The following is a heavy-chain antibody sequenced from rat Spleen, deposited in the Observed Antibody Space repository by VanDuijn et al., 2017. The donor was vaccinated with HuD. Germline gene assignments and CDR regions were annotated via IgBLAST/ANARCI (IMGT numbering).Heavy chain of an antibody. V-gene: IGHV2-6*01. CDR2: ILTGGNT. CDR1: GFSLTSYT. CDR3: ARGWERFAY. Sequence: QVQLKESRPGLVQPSQTLSLTCTVSGFSLTSYTISWVRQPPGKGLEWIAAILTGGNTYYNPALKSRLSISRDTSKSQVFLKMNILQTEDTAMYFCARGWERFAYWGQGTLVTVSS. D-gene: IGHD5-1*01. J-gene: IGHJ3*01.